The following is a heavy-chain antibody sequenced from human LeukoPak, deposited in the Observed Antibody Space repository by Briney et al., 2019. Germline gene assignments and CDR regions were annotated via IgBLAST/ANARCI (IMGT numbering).Heavy chain of an antibody. Sequence: SVKVSCXASGGTFSSYAISWVRQAPGQGLEWMGRIIPILGTANYAQKFQGRVTITTDESTSTAYMELSSLRSEDTAVYYCARVFLDTAMVNHFSGGSCYLTGAFDIWGQGTMVTVSS. J-gene: IGHJ3*02. CDR1: GGTFSSYA. V-gene: IGHV1-69*11. CDR2: IIPILGTA. D-gene: IGHD2-15*01. CDR3: ARVFLDTAMVNHFSGGSCYLTGAFDI.